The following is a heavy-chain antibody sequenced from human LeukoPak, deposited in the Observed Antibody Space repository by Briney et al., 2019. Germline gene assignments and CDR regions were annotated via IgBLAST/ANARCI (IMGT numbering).Heavy chain of an antibody. CDR2: MNPNSGNT. V-gene: IGHV1-8*02. Sequence: GASVKVSCKASGYTSKNYDINWVRQATGQGLEWMGWMNPNSGNTGFAQKFQDRVSMTRDTSINTAYMELTSLRSGDTAVYYCARATPGGLHGYSFDYWGQGTVVTVSS. CDR1: GYTSKNYD. J-gene: IGHJ4*02. D-gene: IGHD5-24*01. CDR3: ARATPGGLHGYSFDY.